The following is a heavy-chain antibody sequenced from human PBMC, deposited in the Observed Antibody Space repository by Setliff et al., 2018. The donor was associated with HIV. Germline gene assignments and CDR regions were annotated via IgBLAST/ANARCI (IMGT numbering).Heavy chain of an antibody. V-gene: IGHV1-69*06. Sequence: GASVKVSCKASGGIFSNYAFNWVRQAPGQGLDWMGDIVPTFGKPNYAEKFQGRVTLTANKSTGTVYMELRNLRSDDTAIYYCARERAPHEPEFDSWGQGTLVTVSS. CDR3: ARERAPHEPEFDS. J-gene: IGHJ4*02. CDR1: GGIFSNYA. CDR2: IVPTFGKP.